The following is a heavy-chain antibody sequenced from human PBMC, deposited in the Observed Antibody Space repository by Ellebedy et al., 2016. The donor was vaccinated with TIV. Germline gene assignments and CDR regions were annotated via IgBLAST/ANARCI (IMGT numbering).Heavy chain of an antibody. Sequence: ASVKVSXKVSRYTLTELSMHWVRQAPGKGLEWMGGFDPEDGETIYAQKFQGRVTMTEDTSTDTAYMELSSLRSEDTAVYYCATAPLGWCSSTSCYFGYWGQGTLVTVSS. CDR2: FDPEDGET. CDR1: RYTLTELS. J-gene: IGHJ4*02. D-gene: IGHD2-2*01. CDR3: ATAPLGWCSSTSCYFGY. V-gene: IGHV1-24*01.